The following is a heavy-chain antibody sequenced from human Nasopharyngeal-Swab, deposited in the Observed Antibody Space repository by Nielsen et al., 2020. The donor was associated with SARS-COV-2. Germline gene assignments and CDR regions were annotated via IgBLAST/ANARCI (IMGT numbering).Heavy chain of an antibody. J-gene: IGHJ4*02. D-gene: IGHD2-21*02. CDR2: ISGSGTI. Sequence: GESLKISCAASGFTFSTYSMNWVRQAPGKGLEWISYISGSGTIYYTDSVKGRFTISRDNAKNSLYLQMNRLKADDTAIYYCAKEAPSCGADCRSLSDYWGQGILVTVSS. CDR1: GFTFSTYS. V-gene: IGHV3-48*01. CDR3: AKEAPSCGADCRSLSDY.